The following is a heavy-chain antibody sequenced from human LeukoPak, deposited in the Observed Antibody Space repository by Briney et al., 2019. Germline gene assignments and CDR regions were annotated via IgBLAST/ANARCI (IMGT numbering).Heavy chain of an antibody. D-gene: IGHD2-21*01. CDR2: IYYSGST. CDR3: ARDVGDSVDY. CDR1: GGSISSYY. Sequence: PSETLSLTCTVSGGSISSYYWSWIRQPPGKGLEWIGYIYYSGSTNYNPSLKSRVTISVETSKNQFSLKLSSVTAADTAVYYCARDVGDSVDYWGQGTLVTVSS. V-gene: IGHV4-59*12. J-gene: IGHJ4*02.